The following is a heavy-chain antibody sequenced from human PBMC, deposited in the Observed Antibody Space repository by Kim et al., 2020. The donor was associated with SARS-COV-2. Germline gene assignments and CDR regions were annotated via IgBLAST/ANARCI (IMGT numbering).Heavy chain of an antibody. CDR2: IYHSGST. J-gene: IGHJ6*02. V-gene: IGHV4-4*02. Sequence: SETLSLTCAVSGGSISSSNWWSWVRQPPGKGLEWIGEIYHSGSTNYNPSLKSRVTISVDKSKNQFSLKLSSVTAADTAVYYCARDPGGYDPYGMDVWGQGTTVTVSS. D-gene: IGHD5-12*01. CDR1: GGSISSSNW. CDR3: ARDPGGYDPYGMDV.